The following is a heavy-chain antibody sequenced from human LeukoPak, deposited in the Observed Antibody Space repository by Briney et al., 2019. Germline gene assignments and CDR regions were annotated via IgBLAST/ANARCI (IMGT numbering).Heavy chain of an antibody. CDR1: GFTFSNFD. J-gene: IGHJ6*02. Sequence: PGRSLRLSCAASGFTFSNFDMHWVRQAPGGGLEWVAVISHDGSNKFYVDSVKGRFTISRDNSQNTLYLQMNRLRGEDTAVYYCARGGYYAMDVWGQGTTVTVSS. V-gene: IGHV3-30*03. CDR2: ISHDGSNK. CDR3: ARGGYYAMDV.